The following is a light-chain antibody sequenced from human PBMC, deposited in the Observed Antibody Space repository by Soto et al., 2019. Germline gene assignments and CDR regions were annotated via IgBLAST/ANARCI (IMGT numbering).Light chain of an antibody. CDR3: QQYNDWPRT. Sequence: EIVLTQSPGTLSLSPGERATLSCRASQSVSSSYLAWYQQKPGQAPRLLIYDVSNRATGIPARFSGSGSGTDFTLTISSLEPEEFAVYYCQQYNDWPRTVGQGTKVDIK. CDR1: QSVSSSY. CDR2: DVS. J-gene: IGKJ1*01. V-gene: IGKV3-20*01.